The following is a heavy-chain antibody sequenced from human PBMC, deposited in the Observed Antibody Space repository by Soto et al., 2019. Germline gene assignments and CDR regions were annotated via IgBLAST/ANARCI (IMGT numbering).Heavy chain of an antibody. CDR1: GGTFSSYA. CDR2: IIPIFGTA. CDR3: ARVDTATGGMDV. J-gene: IGHJ6*02. D-gene: IGHD5-18*01. Sequence: SVKVSCKASGGTFSSYAISWVRQAPGQGLEWMGGIIPIFGTANYAQKFQGRVTITADKSTSTAYMELSSLRSEDTAVYYCARVDTATGGMDVWGQGTKVTVSS. V-gene: IGHV1-69*06.